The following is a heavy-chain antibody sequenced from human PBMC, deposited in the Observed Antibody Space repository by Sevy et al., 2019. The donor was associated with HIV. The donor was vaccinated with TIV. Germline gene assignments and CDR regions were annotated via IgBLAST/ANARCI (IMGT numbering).Heavy chain of an antibody. CDR3: ARYYGSNFDY. V-gene: IGHV4-39*01. J-gene: IGHJ4*02. D-gene: IGHD3-16*01. CDR2: IHFSGST. Sequence: SETLSLTCTVSTDSVSSSSYEWGWIRQPPGKGLEWIGNIHFSGSTSYNPSLKSRLTISIDTSKDQFSVNLTFALNLTSVTAADTAVYYCARYYGSNFDYWGQGTLVTVSS. CDR1: TDSVSSSSYE.